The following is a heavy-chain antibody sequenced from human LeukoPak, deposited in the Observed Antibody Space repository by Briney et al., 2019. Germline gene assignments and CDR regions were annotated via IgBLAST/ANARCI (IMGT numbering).Heavy chain of an antibody. CDR2: TRNKANSYTT. J-gene: IGHJ4*02. CDR1: GFTFSDHY. CDR3: ARDLGRGSGY. D-gene: IGHD3-10*01. V-gene: IGHV3-72*01. Sequence: AGGSLRLSCAASGFTFSDHYMDRVRQAPGKGLEWVGRTRNKANSYTTEYAASVKGRFTISRDDSKNSLYLQTNSLKTEDTAVYCCARDLGRGSGYWGQGTLVTVSS.